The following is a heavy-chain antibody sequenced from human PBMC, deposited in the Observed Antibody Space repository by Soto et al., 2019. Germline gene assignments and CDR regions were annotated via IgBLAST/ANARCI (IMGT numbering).Heavy chain of an antibody. CDR2: ISAYNGNT. V-gene: IGHV1-18*01. CDR3: ARSDIVATYFDY. D-gene: IGHD5-12*01. Sequence: ASVKVSCKASGYTFTSYGISWVRQAPGQGLEWMGWISAYNGNTNNAQKLQGRVTMTTATSTSTAYMELRSLRADDPAVYYCARSDIVATYFDYWGQGTLVTVSS. J-gene: IGHJ4*02. CDR1: GYTFTSYG.